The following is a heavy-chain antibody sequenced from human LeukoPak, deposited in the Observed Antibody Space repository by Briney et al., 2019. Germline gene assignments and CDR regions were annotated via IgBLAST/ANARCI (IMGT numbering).Heavy chain of an antibody. CDR1: GGTFSSYA. CDR3: ARDAYYYDSSGYSMGY. Sequence: ASVKVSCKASGGTFSSYAISWVRQAPGQGLEWMGGIIPIFGTANYAQKFQGRVTITTDESTSTAYMELSSLRSEDTAVYYCARDAYYYDSSGYSMGYWGQGTLVTDSS. J-gene: IGHJ4*02. D-gene: IGHD3-22*01. V-gene: IGHV1-69*05. CDR2: IIPIFGTA.